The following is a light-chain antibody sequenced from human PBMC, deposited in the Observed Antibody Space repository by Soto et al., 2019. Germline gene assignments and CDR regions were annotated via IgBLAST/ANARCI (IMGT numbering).Light chain of an antibody. J-gene: IGKJ1*01. CDR2: VAS. V-gene: IGKV3-15*01. Sequence: EIVMTQSPATPSVSPGERATLSCMASQSVSSNLAWYQQKPGQAPRLLIYVASTRATGIPARFSGSGSGTEFTLTISSLQSEDFAVYYCQQYKNWPRTFGQGIKVDIK. CDR3: QQYKNWPRT. CDR1: QSVSSN.